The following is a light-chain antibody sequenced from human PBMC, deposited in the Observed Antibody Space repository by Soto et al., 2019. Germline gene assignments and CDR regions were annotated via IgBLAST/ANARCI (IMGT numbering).Light chain of an antibody. Sequence: EVVMTQSPATVSVSPGERTSLSCRASQSIGTNLGWYQQKPGQAPRLLISKTSTRATGVPARFSGSGSGTEFTLPISSLQSEDIAVYYCQQYAGWPLTFGGGTKVDTK. J-gene: IGKJ4*01. V-gene: IGKV3-15*01. CDR3: QQYAGWPLT. CDR2: KTS. CDR1: QSIGTN.